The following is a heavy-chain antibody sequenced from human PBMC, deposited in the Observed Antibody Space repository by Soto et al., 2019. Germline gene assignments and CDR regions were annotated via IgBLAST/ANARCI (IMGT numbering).Heavy chain of an antibody. Sequence: SGPTLVKPTQTLTLTCTFSGFSLSTSGVGVGWIRQPPGKALEWLALIYWDDDKRYSPSLKSRLTITKDTSKNQVVLTMTNMDPVDTATYYCAHREYQLQSNKYDFWSGYYSFGWFDPWGQGTLVTVSS. CDR3: AHREYQLQSNKYDFWSGYYSFGWFDP. CDR2: IYWDDDK. V-gene: IGHV2-5*02. D-gene: IGHD3-3*01. CDR1: GFSLSTSGVG. J-gene: IGHJ5*02.